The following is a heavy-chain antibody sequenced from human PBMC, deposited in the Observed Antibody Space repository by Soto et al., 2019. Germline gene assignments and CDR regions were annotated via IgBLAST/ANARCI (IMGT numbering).Heavy chain of an antibody. Sequence: GEASETLSLTCSVSGAALNSGNYYWSWIRQVPGKGLEWIGHIYVTVAVDYNPSLRDRITISQDTSERQFSLNLRLVTAADTAVYYCARLRIATNNYKWFDPWGQGTLVTVSS. CDR2: IYVTVAV. V-gene: IGHV4-31*03. CDR1: GAALNSGNYY. D-gene: IGHD2-21*01. J-gene: IGHJ5*02. CDR3: ARLRIATNNYKWFDP.